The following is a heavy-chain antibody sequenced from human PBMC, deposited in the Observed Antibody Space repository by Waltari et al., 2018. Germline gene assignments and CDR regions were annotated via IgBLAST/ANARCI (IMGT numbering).Heavy chain of an antibody. D-gene: IGHD3-10*01. J-gene: IGHJ5*02. Sequence: QVQLVQSGAEVEKPGSSVKVSCKASGGTFSSYAISWVRQAPGQGLEWMGGISPICGTANYAQKFQGRVTITADESTSTAYMELSSLRSEDTAVYYCARDRGDGYHHRFDPWGQGTLVTVSS. CDR1: GGTFSSYA. CDR3: ARDRGDGYHHRFDP. V-gene: IGHV1-69*12. CDR2: ISPICGTA.